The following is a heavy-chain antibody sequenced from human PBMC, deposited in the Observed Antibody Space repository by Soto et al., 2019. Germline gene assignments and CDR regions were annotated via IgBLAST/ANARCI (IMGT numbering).Heavy chain of an antibody. CDR2: ISYDGSNK. D-gene: IGHD3-9*01. Sequence: GGSLRLSCAASGFTFSSYGMHWVRQAPGKGLEWVAVISYDGSNKYYADSVKGRFTISRDNSKNTLYLQMNSLRAEDTAVYYCAKVHRPTYYDILTGYYGYFDYWGQGTLVTVS. CDR1: GFTFSSYG. J-gene: IGHJ4*02. V-gene: IGHV3-30*18. CDR3: AKVHRPTYYDILTGYYGYFDY.